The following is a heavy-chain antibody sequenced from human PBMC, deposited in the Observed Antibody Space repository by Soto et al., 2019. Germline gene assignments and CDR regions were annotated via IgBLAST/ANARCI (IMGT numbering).Heavy chain of an antibody. CDR1: GFTFDDYA. Sequence: GGSLRLSCAASGFTFDDYAMHWVRQAPGKGLEWVSGISWNSGSIGYADSVKGRFTISRDNAKNSLYLQMNSLRAEDTALYYCAKDIAVVASGFDYWGQGTLVTVSS. J-gene: IGHJ4*02. D-gene: IGHD5-12*01. V-gene: IGHV3-9*01. CDR2: ISWNSGSI. CDR3: AKDIAVVASGFDY.